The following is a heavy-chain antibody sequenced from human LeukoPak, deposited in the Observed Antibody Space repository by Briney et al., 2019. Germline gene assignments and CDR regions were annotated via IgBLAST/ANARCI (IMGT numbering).Heavy chain of an antibody. D-gene: IGHD6-13*01. CDR3: AREIESGIAATGLDY. CDR2: ISYTGST. V-gene: IGHV4-59*12. CDR1: GVSISNYY. J-gene: IGHJ4*02. Sequence: SETLSLTCTVSGVSISNYYWSWIRQPPGKALEWIGYISYTGSTNYNPSLKSRVTISVDRSKNQFSLKLSSVTAADTAVYYCAREIESGIAATGLDYWGQGTLVTVSS.